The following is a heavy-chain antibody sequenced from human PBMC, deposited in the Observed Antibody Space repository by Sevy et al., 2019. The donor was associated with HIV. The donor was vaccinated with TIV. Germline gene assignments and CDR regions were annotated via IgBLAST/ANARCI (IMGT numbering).Heavy chain of an antibody. V-gene: IGHV3-7*01. CDR2: IKQDGSEK. Sequence: GGSLRLSCAASGFTFSAWWMSWVRQAPGKGLEWVANIKQDGSEKDYVDSVKGRFSISRDNAKNSLYLQMNNLRAEDTAVYYCARGSYYFDYRGQGTLVTVSS. J-gene: IGHJ4*02. CDR1: GFTFSAWW. CDR3: ARGSYYFDY.